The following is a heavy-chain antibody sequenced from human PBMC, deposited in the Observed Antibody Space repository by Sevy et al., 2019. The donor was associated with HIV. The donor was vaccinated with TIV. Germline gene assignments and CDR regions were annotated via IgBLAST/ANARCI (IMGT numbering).Heavy chain of an antibody. V-gene: IGHV4-34*01. CDR3: ARGLPSKVTGYAFDI. CDR1: GGSFSGYY. CDR2: INYSGST. Sequence: ETLYLTCAVYGGSFSGYYWSWIRQPPGKGLEWIGEINYSGSTNYNPSLKSRVTISVDTSKNQFSLKLSSVTAADTAVYYCARGLPSKVTGYAFDIWGQGTMVTVSS. D-gene: IGHD2-21*02. J-gene: IGHJ3*02.